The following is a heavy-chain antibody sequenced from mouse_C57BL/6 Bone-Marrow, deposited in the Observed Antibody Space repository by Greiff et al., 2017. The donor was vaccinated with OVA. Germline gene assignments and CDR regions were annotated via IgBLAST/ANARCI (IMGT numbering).Heavy chain of an antibody. J-gene: IGHJ1*03. CDR2: ISNGGGST. Sequence: EVKVEESGGGLVQPGGSLKLSCAASGFTFSDYYMYWVRQTPEKRLEWVAYISNGGGSTYYPDTVKGRFTISRDNAKNTLYLQMSRLKSEDTAMYYCARHGGYGNGWYFDVWGTGTTVTVSS. V-gene: IGHV5-12*01. CDR1: GFTFSDYY. D-gene: IGHD2-1*01. CDR3: ARHGGYGNGWYFDV.